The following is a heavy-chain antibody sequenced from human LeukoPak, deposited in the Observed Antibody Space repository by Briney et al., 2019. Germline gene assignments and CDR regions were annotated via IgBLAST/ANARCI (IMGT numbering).Heavy chain of an antibody. CDR2: IYSGGST. CDR3: ARVVDHDYGDYYLDY. CDR1: GFTVSSND. J-gene: IGHJ4*02. Sequence: AGGSLRLSCAASGFTVSSNDMSWVRQAPGKGVECVSVIYSGGSTDYSDSVKGRLTISRDNSKNTLYLQMNSLRAEDTAVYYCARVVDHDYGDYYLDYWGQGTLVTVSS. V-gene: IGHV3-53*01. D-gene: IGHD4-17*01.